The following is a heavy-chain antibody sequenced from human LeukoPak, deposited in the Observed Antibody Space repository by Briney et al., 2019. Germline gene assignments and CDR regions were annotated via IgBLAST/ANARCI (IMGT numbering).Heavy chain of an antibody. CDR1: GGSISSGSYY. D-gene: IGHD1-26*01. V-gene: IGHV4-61*02. J-gene: IGHJ6*03. CDR2: IYTTGST. Sequence: SETLSLTWTVSGGSISSGSYYWSWIRQNAGKGLEWIGRIYTTGSTYYNPSLKSRVTISVATSKNQFPLKLSSVTAADTAVYYCARVGGSYFPPYYYYYMDVWGKGTTVTISS. CDR3: ARVGGSYFPPYYYYYMDV.